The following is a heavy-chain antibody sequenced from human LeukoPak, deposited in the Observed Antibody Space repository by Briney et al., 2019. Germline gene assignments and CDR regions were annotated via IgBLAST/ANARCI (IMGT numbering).Heavy chain of an antibody. V-gene: IGHV3-21*01. CDR3: ARVSSWKFDY. CDR1: GFTFSSYS. J-gene: IGHJ4*02. Sequence: GGSLRLSCAASGFTFSSYSMNWVRQAPGKGLEWVSSISSSSSYIYYADSVKGRFTISRDNAKNSLYLQMNSLGAEDTAVYYCARVSSWKFDYWGQGTLVTVSS. CDR2: ISSSSSYI. D-gene: IGHD6-13*01.